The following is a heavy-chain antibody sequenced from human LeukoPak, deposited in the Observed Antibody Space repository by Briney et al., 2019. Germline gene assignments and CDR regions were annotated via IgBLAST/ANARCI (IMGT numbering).Heavy chain of an antibody. D-gene: IGHD2-15*01. CDR1: GGSISSSSYY. J-gene: IGHJ5*02. CDR3: AREGDVVAARRDWFDP. V-gene: IGHV4-39*01. Sequence: SETLSLTCTASGGSISSSSYYWGWIRQPPGKGLEWIGSIYYSGSTYYNPSLKSRVTISVDTSKNQFSLKLSSVTAADTAVYYCAREGDVVAARRDWFDPWGQGTLVTVSS. CDR2: IYYSGST.